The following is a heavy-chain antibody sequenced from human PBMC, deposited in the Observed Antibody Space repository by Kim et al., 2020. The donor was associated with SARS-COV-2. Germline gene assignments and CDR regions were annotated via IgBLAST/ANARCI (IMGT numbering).Heavy chain of an antibody. CDR1: GGSISSYY. J-gene: IGHJ6*02. V-gene: IGHV4-59*13. D-gene: IGHD3-10*01. CDR3: ARDYYGSGSYYYYYYGMDV. Sequence: SETLSLTCTVSGGSISSYYWSWSRQPPGKGLEWIGYSYYSGSTNNNPSLKSRVTISVDTSKNQFSLKLSSVTAAATAVYYCARDYYGSGSYYYYYYGMDVWGQGTTVTVSS. CDR2: SYYSGST.